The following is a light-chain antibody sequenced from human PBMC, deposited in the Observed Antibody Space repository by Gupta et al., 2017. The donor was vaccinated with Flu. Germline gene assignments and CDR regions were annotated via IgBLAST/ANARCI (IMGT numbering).Light chain of an antibody. CDR1: SSNIGSNN. CDR2: GNS. V-gene: IGLV1-44*01. J-gene: IGLJ1*01. Sequence: SVLPQPPSASATPRPWVTISCSGSSSNIGSNNVNWYQQVPGTSPNLLIYGNSQRRSGVPDRFSGSKSGTSASLAISGLQAEEEADYYCAAWDDSRNGHYVFGTGTKVTAL. CDR3: AAWDDSRNGHYV.